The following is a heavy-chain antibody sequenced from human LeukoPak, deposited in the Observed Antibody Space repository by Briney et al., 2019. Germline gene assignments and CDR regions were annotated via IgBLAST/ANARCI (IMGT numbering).Heavy chain of an antibody. CDR1: GYTFTSYG. Sequence: GASVKVSCKASGYTFTSYGISWVRQAPGQGLEWMGGIIPIFGTANYAQKFQGRVTITTDESTSTAYMELSSLRSEDTAVYYCAHEAAAGLGRFDYWGQGTLVTVSS. J-gene: IGHJ4*02. CDR2: IIPIFGTA. V-gene: IGHV1-69*05. D-gene: IGHD6-13*01. CDR3: AHEAAAGLGRFDY.